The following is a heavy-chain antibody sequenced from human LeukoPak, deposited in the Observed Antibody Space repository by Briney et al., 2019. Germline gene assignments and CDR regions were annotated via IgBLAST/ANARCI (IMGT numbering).Heavy chain of an antibody. V-gene: IGHV1-2*02. CDR3: ARGYCTGDICSGAWFDP. CDR1: GFTFTGYH. CDR2: INPNSGGT. Sequence: ASVKVSCKASGFTFTGYHIHWVRQAPGHGLEWMGWINPNSGGTNYAQKFQGRVIMTRDTSISTAYIELNRLRSDDTAVYYCARGYCTGDICSGAWFDPWGRGTLVTVSS. J-gene: IGHJ5*02. D-gene: IGHD2-8*02.